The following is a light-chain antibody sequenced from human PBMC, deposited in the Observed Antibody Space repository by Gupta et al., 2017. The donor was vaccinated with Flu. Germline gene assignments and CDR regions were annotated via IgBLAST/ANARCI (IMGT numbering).Light chain of an antibody. CDR2: GAS. V-gene: IGKV1-39*01. Sequence: PSSVSASVGDKVTITCLASQNIGNYLHWYQQKPGKAPQLLIYGASTLQRGVPSRFSGSGYGTDFTLILNSLQPEDVATYYCQQTYSTPRTFGQGTKLEIK. CDR3: QQTYSTPRT. CDR1: QNIGNY. J-gene: IGKJ1*01.